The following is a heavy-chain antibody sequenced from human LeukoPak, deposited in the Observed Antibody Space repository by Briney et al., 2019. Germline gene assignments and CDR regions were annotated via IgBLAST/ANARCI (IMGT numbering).Heavy chain of an antibody. J-gene: IGHJ4*02. CDR3: AKGPVSGSRSPLDY. CDR2: ISYDGSNK. CDR1: GFTFLSYG. V-gene: IGHV3-30*18. Sequence: PGGSLRLSCAASGFTFLSYGMHWVRQAPGKGLEWVAVISYDGSNKYYADSVKGRFTISRDNSKNTLSLEMNSLRAEDTAVYYCAKGPVSGSRSPLDYWGQGTLVTVSS. D-gene: IGHD1-26*01.